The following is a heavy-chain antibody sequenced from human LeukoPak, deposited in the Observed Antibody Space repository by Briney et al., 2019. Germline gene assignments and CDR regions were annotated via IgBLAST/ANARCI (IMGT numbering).Heavy chain of an antibody. Sequence: GGSLRLSCAAAGFTFSNYAMHWVRQAPGKGLEYVSAISYNGGSTYYANSVRGRFTISRDNSKNTLYLQMGSLIAEDMAVYYCARRFAAQLAFVDVWGKGTTVTISS. D-gene: IGHD3-3*02. V-gene: IGHV3-64*01. CDR1: GFTFSNYA. CDR3: ARRFAAQLAFVDV. CDR2: ISYNGGST. J-gene: IGHJ6*04.